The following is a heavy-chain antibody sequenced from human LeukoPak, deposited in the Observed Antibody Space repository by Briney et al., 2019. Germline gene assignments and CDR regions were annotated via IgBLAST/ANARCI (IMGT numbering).Heavy chain of an antibody. J-gene: IGHJ6*02. CDR2: INHSGST. Sequence: PSETLSLTCAVYGGSSSGYYWSWIRQPPGKGLEWIGEINHSGSTNYNPSLKSRVTISVDTSKNQFSLKLSSVTAADTAVYYCARATVVVPAAMGLYYYYYYGMDVWGQGTTVTVSS. V-gene: IGHV4-34*01. CDR1: GGSSSGYY. CDR3: ARATVVVPAAMGLYYYYYYGMDV. D-gene: IGHD2-2*01.